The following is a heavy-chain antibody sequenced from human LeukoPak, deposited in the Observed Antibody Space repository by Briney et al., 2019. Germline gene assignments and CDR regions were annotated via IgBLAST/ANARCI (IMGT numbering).Heavy chain of an antibody. V-gene: IGHV1-24*01. Sequence: ASLTVSCTVSGYTLTELSMHWVRQAPGKGLEWMGGFDPEDGETIYAQKFQGRVTMTEDTSTDTAYMELSSLRSEDTAVYYCATGLGYCSSTSCHNWFDPWGQGTLVTVSS. CDR2: FDPEDGET. CDR3: ATGLGYCSSTSCHNWFDP. CDR1: GYTLTELS. D-gene: IGHD2-2*01. J-gene: IGHJ5*02.